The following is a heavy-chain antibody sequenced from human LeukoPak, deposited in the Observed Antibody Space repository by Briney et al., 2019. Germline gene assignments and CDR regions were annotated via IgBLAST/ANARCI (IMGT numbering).Heavy chain of an antibody. CDR2: IWHDGSNK. D-gene: IGHD2-2*01. Sequence: GGSLRLSCAASGFTFSSYGMHWVRQAPGKGLEWVAVIWHDGSNKYYADSVKGRFTISRDNSKNTLYLQMNSLRAEDTAVYYCARDSQGRCRSANCDLDYWGQGTLVTVSS. CDR1: GFTFSSYG. CDR3: ARDSQGRCRSANCDLDY. V-gene: IGHV3-33*01. J-gene: IGHJ4*02.